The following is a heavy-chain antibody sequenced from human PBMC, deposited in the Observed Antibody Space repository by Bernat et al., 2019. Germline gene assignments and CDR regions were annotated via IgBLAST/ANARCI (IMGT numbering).Heavy chain of an antibody. CDR3: ARDASGCSSTSCSLGWFDP. Sequence: EVQLVESGGGLVQPGGSLRLSCAASGFTFSSYSMNWVRQAPGKGLEWISYISSSSSTIYYADSMKGRFTNSRDNAKNSLYLQMNSLRAEDTAVYYCARDASGCSSTSCSLGWFDPWGQGTLVTVSS. CDR1: GFTFSSYS. CDR2: ISSSSSTI. D-gene: IGHD2-2*01. V-gene: IGHV3-48*01. J-gene: IGHJ5*02.